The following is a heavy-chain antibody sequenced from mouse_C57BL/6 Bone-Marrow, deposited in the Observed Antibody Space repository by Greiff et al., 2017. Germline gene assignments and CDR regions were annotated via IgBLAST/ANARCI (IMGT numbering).Heavy chain of an antibody. D-gene: IGHD1-2*01. Sequence: QVQLQQSGAELARPGASVKLSCKASGYTFTSYGISWVKQSTGQGLEWIGEIYPRSGNTYYNAKFQGKATLTADKSSSAAYMDLRILTSEDTAVYFCARPGSYGPLAWFAYWGQGTLVTVSA. CDR3: ARPGSYGPLAWFAY. CDR2: IYPRSGNT. CDR1: GYTFTSYG. J-gene: IGHJ3*01. V-gene: IGHV1-81*01.